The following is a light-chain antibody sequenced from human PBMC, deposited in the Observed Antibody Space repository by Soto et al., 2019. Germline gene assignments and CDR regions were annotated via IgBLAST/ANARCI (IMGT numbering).Light chain of an antibody. CDR2: AAS. CDR1: QTISDY. CDR3: QQTFSAPSIT. Sequence: DIQLTQSPSSLSASVGDRVTITCRAGQTISDYLNWYQQKPGTAPKLLIYAASTLQSGVPSRFSGSRSGTDFTLTISSLHPEDVATYYCQQTFSAPSITFGQWTRLEIK. V-gene: IGKV1-39*01. J-gene: IGKJ5*01.